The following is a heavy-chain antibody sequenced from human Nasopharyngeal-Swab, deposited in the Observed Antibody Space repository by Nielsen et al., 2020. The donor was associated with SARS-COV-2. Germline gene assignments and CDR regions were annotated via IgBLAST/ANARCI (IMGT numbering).Heavy chain of an antibody. V-gene: IGHV4-61*01. Sequence: SETLSLTCTVSGGSVSSGSYYWSWIRQPPGKGLEWIGYIYYSGSTNYNPSLKSRVTISVDTSKNQFSLKLSSVTAADTAVYYCARQNYYDSSGYWWFDPWGQGTLVTVSS. D-gene: IGHD3-22*01. CDR2: IYYSGST. CDR1: GGSVSSGSYY. CDR3: ARQNYYDSSGYWWFDP. J-gene: IGHJ5*02.